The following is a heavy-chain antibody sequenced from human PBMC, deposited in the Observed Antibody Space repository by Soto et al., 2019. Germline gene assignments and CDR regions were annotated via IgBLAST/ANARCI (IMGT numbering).Heavy chain of an antibody. V-gene: IGHV3-23*01. Sequence: GGSLRLSCAASGFTFSRYAMTWVRQAPGKGLEWVSGISDSGGNTYYADSVKGRFTISRDNSKNTQYLQMNSLRAEDTAIYYCSKGPRGPDYWGQGTQVTVSS. D-gene: IGHD3-10*01. CDR3: SKGPRGPDY. CDR1: GFTFSRYA. CDR2: ISDSGGNT. J-gene: IGHJ4*02.